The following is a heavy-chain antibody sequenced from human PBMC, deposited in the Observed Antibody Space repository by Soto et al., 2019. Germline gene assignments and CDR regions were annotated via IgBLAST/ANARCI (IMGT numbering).Heavy chain of an antibody. D-gene: IGHD6-13*01. CDR2: ISSSSSYI. Sequence: GGSLRLSCAASGFTFSSYRMNWVRQAPGKGLEWVSSISSSSSYIYYADSVKGRFTISRHNAKNSLYLQMNSLRAEDTAVYYCARDDASSSPDSLFDYWGQGTLVTVSS. CDR3: ARDDASSSPDSLFDY. CDR1: GFTFSSYR. V-gene: IGHV3-21*01. J-gene: IGHJ4*02.